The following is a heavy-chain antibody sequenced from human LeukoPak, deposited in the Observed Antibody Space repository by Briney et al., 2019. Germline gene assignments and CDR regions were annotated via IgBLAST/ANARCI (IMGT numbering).Heavy chain of an antibody. CDR2: IWYDGSNK. CDR3: ARDYYYDSSGYWDYYFDY. Sequence: GKSLRLSCAASGFTFSRFGMHWVRQAPGKGLEWVAVIWYDGSNKYYADSVRGRFTISRDNSKNTLYLEMNSLRAEDTAVYYCARDYYYDSSGYWDYYFDYWGQGTLVSVSS. J-gene: IGHJ4*02. CDR1: GFTFSRFG. D-gene: IGHD3-22*01. V-gene: IGHV3-33*01.